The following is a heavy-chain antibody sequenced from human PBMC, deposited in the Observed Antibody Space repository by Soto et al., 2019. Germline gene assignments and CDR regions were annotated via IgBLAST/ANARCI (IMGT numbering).Heavy chain of an antibody. Sequence: QVQSVQSGAEVKKPGASVEVSCKASGYTFTSYVIHWVRQAPGQRLEWMGWINAGNGNTKYSQKFQGRVTLTTDTSASTAYMELTSLRSEDTAGYYCARDPALDYWGQGTLVTVSS. J-gene: IGHJ4*02. CDR1: GYTFTSYV. V-gene: IGHV1-3*01. CDR3: ARDPALDY. CDR2: INAGNGNT.